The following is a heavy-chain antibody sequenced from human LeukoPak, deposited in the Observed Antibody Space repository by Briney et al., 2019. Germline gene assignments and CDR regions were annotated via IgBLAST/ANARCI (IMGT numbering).Heavy chain of an antibody. J-gene: IGHJ5*02. Sequence: SQTLSLTCTVSGGAISSGDFYWTWIRQPPGKGLEWIGYIHYSGSTYYNWSLKSRVTISLDMSKNQFSLGLTSVTAADTAMYYCAREETSPNWFDPWGQGALVTVSS. V-gene: IGHV4-30-4*08. CDR1: GGAISSGDFY. CDR2: IHYSGST. CDR3: AREETSPNWFDP.